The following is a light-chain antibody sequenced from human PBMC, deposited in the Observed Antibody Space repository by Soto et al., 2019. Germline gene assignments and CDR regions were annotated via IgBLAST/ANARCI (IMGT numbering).Light chain of an antibody. CDR1: QSVRSSY. J-gene: IGKJ3*01. V-gene: IGKV3-20*01. CDR2: GTS. Sequence: EIVLTQSPGTLSLSPGERATLSCGASQSVRSSYLAWYQQKPGQAPRLLIYGTSSRATGIPDRFGGSGSGTDFTLTISRLEPEDFAVYYCKQYSSSPFTFGPGTKLDIK. CDR3: KQYSSSPFT.